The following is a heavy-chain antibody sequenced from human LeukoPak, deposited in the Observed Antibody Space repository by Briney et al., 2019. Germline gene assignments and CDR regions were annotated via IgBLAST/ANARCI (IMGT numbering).Heavy chain of an antibody. CDR2: IIPIFGTA. D-gene: IGHD6-13*01. J-gene: IGHJ3*02. CDR3: AREKKEQQLASDAFDI. V-gene: IGHV1-69*01. Sequence: SVKVSCKASGGTFSRYAISWVRQAPGQGLEWMGGIIPIFGTANYAQKFQGRVTITADESTSTAYMELSSLRSEDTAVYYCAREKKEQQLASDAFDIWGQGTMVTVSS. CDR1: GGTFSRYA.